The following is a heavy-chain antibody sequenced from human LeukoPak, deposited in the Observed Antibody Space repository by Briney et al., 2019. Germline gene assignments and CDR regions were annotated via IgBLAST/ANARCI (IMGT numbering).Heavy chain of an antibody. V-gene: IGHV3-23*01. D-gene: IGHD3-10*01. J-gene: IGHJ3*02. CDR1: GFTVSSNY. CDR2: ISGSGGST. CDR3: AKGGRGHAFDI. Sequence: PGGSLRLSCAASGFTVSSNYMSWVRQAPGKGLEGVSAISGSGGSTYYADSVKGRFTISRDNSKNTLYLQMNSLRAEDTAVYYCAKGGRGHAFDIWGQGTMVTVSS.